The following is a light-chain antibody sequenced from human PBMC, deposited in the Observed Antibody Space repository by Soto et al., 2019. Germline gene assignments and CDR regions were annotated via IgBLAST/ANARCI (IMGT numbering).Light chain of an antibody. J-gene: IGKJ4*02. CDR1: QGISNY. Sequence: DIQMTSSPSSLSASVGDRVTITCRASQGISNYLAWYRQKPGKVPKLLIYAASTLQSGVPSRFSGSGSGKDFTLTISSLQPEDVATYYCQQYNSAPSLTFGGGTKVDIK. CDR3: QQYNSAPSLT. V-gene: IGKV1-27*01. CDR2: AAS.